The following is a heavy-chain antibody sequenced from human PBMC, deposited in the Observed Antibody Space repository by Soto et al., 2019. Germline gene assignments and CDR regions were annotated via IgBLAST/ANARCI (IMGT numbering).Heavy chain of an antibody. V-gene: IGHV3-23*01. CDR1: GFTFSSYA. CDR3: AKDPELRFWGYMDV. CDR2: ISGSGGST. J-gene: IGHJ6*03. Sequence: GGSLRLSCAASGFTFSSYAMSWVRQAPGKGLEWVSAISGSGGSTYYADSVKGRFTISRDNSKNTLYLQMNSLRAEDTAVYYCAKDPELRFWGYMDVWGKGTTVTVSS. D-gene: IGHD3-3*01.